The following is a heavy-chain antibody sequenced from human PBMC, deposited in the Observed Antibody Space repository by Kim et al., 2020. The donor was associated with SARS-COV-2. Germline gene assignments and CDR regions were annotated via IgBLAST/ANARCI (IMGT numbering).Heavy chain of an antibody. CDR2: FSYSGTT. CDR1: GASIKNSDSY. V-gene: IGHV4-39*01. Sequence: SETLSLTCSVSGASIKNSDSYWGWIRQSPGKGLEWIGSFSYSGTTYYNPSLKSRVTISVDTSNNHLSLTMRSATAADTALYYCARQVPRLLWFGALGDF. CDR3: ARQVPRLLWFGALGDF. J-gene: IGHJ4*01. D-gene: IGHD3-10*01.